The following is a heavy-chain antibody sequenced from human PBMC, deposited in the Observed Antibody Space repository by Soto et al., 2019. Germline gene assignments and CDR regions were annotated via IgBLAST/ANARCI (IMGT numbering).Heavy chain of an antibody. CDR3: VKDPVSGGTGGAWFAY. V-gene: IGHV3-23*01. J-gene: IGHJ4*02. D-gene: IGHD2-8*02. CDR2: MSGNGGRI. CDR1: GFTFSNYA. Sequence: EVQLLESGGGLVQPGGSLRLSCAVSGFTFSNYAMTWVRQAPGKGLEWVSVMSGNGGRILYADSVKGRFTISRDNSKNTRYLQMNSRRLEDTAVYYCVKDPVSGGTGGAWFAYWGQGTLVTVSS.